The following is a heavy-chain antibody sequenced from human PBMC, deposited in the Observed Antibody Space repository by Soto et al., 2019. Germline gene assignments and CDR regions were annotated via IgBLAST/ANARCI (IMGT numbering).Heavy chain of an antibody. CDR3: ARSRRQWFGGTLSYYFDF. Sequence: EVQLVESGGGLVQPGGSLRLSCAASGFVFRVYWMSWVRQAPGKGLEWVANIKEDGSEANYVDSVKGRFAVSRDKDTLYLQLNSLTPEDTAVYYCARSRRQWFGGTLSYYFDFWGHGTLVTVSS. V-gene: IGHV3-7*01. D-gene: IGHD3-10*01. CDR2: IKEDGSEA. J-gene: IGHJ4*01. CDR1: GFVFRVYW.